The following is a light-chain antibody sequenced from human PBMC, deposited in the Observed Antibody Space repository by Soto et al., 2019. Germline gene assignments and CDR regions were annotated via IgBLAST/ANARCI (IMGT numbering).Light chain of an antibody. CDR3: QQSNTYSWT. V-gene: IGKV3-20*01. Sequence: EVVLTQSPGTLSLSPGGRATLSCRASQSVGNSFVAWYQQKPGQAPRLLIYGASTRATGIPARFSGSGSGADFTLTISSLQPEDFATYYCQQSNTYSWTFGQGTKVDIK. CDR1: QSVGNSF. J-gene: IGKJ1*01. CDR2: GAS.